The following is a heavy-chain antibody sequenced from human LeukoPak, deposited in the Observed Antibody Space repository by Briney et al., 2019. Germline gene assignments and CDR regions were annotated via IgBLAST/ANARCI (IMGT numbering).Heavy chain of an antibody. CDR3: ARGRVGSTPVDVDY. V-gene: IGHV5-51*01. D-gene: IGHD1-26*01. CDR1: GYDFTKYW. CDR2: IYPGDSDT. J-gene: IGHJ4*02. Sequence: GESLKISCKTSGYDFTKYWIGWVRQMPGKGLEWMGIIYPGDSDTRYRSSFEGQVTISADESISTAYLQWTSLTASDSAMYYCARGRVGSTPVDVDYWGQGTLITVSS.